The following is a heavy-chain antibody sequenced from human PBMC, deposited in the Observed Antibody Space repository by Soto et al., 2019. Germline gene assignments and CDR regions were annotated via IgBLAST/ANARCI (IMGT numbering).Heavy chain of an antibody. CDR2: INPSGGST. CDR3: ARDPSGTTVTTGWFDP. D-gene: IGHD4-4*01. Sequence: QVQLVQSGAEVKKPGASVKVSYKASGYTFTSYYMHWVRQAPGQGLEWMGIINPSGGSTSYAQKFQGRVTMTRDTSTSTVYMELSSLRSEDTAVYYCARDPSGTTVTTGWFDPWGQGTLVTVSS. J-gene: IGHJ5*02. V-gene: IGHV1-46*01. CDR1: GYTFTSYY.